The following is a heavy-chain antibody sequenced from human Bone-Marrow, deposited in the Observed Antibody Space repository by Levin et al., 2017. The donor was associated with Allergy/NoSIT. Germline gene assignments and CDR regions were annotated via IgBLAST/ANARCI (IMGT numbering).Heavy chain of an antibody. D-gene: IGHD5-12*01. V-gene: IGHV3-21*01. J-gene: IGHJ5*02. CDR1: GFTFSTYT. CDR3: ARGLEYSGLP. CDR2: ITSSSSYI. Sequence: GESLKISCAASGFTFSTYTMNWVRQAPGKGLDWVSSITSSSSYIYYADSVKGRFTIFRDNAKNSLYLQMNSLRVEDTAVYYCARGLEYSGLPWGQGTLVTVSS.